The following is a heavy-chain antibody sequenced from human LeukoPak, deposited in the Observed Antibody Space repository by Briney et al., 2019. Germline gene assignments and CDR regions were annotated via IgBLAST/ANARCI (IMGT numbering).Heavy chain of an antibody. Sequence: ASVKVSCKASGYTFTSYGISLVRQAPGQGLEWMWWVSAYNGNTKYAQKLQGRVTMTTDTSTSTAYMELRSLRSDDTAVYYCAREDYYGSGSYTPFDYWGQGTLVTVSS. CDR1: GYTFTSYG. J-gene: IGHJ4*02. V-gene: IGHV1-18*01. CDR3: AREDYYGSGSYTPFDY. D-gene: IGHD3-10*01. CDR2: VSAYNGNT.